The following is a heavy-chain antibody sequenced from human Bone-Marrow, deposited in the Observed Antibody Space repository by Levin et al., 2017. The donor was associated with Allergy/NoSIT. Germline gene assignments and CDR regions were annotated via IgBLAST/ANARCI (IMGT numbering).Heavy chain of an antibody. CDR1: GYTFTGYY. Sequence: GESLKISCKASGYTFTGYYMHWVRQAPGQGLEWMGRINPNSGGTNYAQKFQGRVTMTRDTSISTAYMELSRLRSDDTAVYYCAGGRKSIAARRNWFDPWGQGTLVTVSS. CDR3: AGGRKSIAARRNWFDP. CDR2: INPNSGGT. D-gene: IGHD6-6*01. J-gene: IGHJ5*02. V-gene: IGHV1-2*06.